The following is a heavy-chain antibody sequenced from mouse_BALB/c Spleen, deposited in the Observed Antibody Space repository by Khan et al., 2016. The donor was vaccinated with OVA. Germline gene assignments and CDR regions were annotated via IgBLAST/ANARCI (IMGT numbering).Heavy chain of an antibody. J-gene: IGHJ3*01. Sequence: QVQLKDSGAELARPGASVKLSCKASGYTFTDYNINWVKQRTGQGLEWIGEIYPGSNNTYYNEKFKGKATLTADKSSSTAYMQLSSLTSEDSAVYFCEREWGAWFPYWGQGTMVTVSA. CDR3: EREWGAWFPY. CDR1: GYTFTDYN. V-gene: IGHV1-77*01. CDR2: IYPGSNNT.